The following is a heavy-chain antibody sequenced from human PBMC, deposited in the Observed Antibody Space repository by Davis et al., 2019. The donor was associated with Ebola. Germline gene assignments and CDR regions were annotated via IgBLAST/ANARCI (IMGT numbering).Heavy chain of an antibody. V-gene: IGHV3-21*01. D-gene: IGHD6-13*01. CDR1: GFRFNAYA. J-gene: IGHJ6*03. CDR2: ISRRSDYI. CDR3: AREYSSNTLYVYYYTDV. Sequence: GESLKISCAGTGFRFNAYAMNWVRQAPGKGLEWVSSISRRSDYIYYADSVKGRFTISRDNAKNSLYLEISSLRAEDTAVYYCAREYSSNTLYVYYYTDVWGKGTTVTVSS.